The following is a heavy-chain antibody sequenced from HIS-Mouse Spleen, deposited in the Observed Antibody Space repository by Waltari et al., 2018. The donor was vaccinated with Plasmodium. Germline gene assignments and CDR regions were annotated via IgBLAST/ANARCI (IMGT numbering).Heavy chain of an antibody. CDR1: GGSIRSGGSS. CDR2: IYYSGST. V-gene: IGHV4-31*03. CDR3: ARSIAATVTFYFDY. D-gene: IGHD6-13*01. J-gene: IGHJ4*02. Sequence: QVQLQESGPGLVKPSQTLSLTCTVSGGSIRSGGSSWSWIRQHPGKGLEWIGYIYYSGSTYYNPSLKSRVTISVDTSKNQFSLKLSSVTAADTAVYYCARSIAATVTFYFDYWGQGTLVTVSS.